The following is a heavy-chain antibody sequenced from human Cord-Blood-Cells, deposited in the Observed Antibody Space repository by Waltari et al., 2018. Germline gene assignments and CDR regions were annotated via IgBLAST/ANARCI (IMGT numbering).Heavy chain of an antibody. CDR3: ASDRRGRFDY. J-gene: IGHJ4*02. CDR1: GGSISSSSYY. V-gene: IGHV4-39*01. CDR2: IYYSGST. Sequence: QLQLQESGPGLVKPSETLSLTCTVSGGSISSSSYYWGWIRQPPGKGLEWIGSIYYSGSTYYTPSLTSRVTISVDTSKNQFSLKLSSVTAADTAVYYCASDRRGRFDYWGQGTLVTVSS.